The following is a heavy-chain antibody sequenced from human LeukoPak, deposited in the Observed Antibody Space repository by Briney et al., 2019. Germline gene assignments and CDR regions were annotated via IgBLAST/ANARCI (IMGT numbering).Heavy chain of an antibody. J-gene: IGHJ6*02. D-gene: IGHD2-2*01. CDR3: ARVCRYCSSTSCCPGYYYGMDV. V-gene: IGHV1-18*01. Sequence: GASVKVSCKASGYTFSSYGFSWVRQAPGQGLEWMGWINAYNGNTNYAQNLQGRVTMTTDTSTSTAYMELRSLRSDDTAVYYCARVCRYCSSTSCCPGYYYGMDVWGQGTTVTVSS. CDR1: GYTFSSYG. CDR2: INAYNGNT.